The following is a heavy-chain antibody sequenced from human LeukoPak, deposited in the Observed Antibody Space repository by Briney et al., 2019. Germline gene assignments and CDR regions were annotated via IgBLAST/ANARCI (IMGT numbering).Heavy chain of an antibody. CDR2: ISSSSSYI. D-gene: IGHD3-10*01. Sequence: PGGSLRLSCAASGFTFSSYSMNWVRQAPGKGLEWVSSISSSSSYIYYADSVKGRFTISRDNAKNSLYLQMNSLRAEDTAVYYCARHYMGSDYNHALDAWGQGTVVTVSS. CDR1: GFTFSSYS. CDR3: ARHYMGSDYNHALDA. V-gene: IGHV3-21*01. J-gene: IGHJ5*02.